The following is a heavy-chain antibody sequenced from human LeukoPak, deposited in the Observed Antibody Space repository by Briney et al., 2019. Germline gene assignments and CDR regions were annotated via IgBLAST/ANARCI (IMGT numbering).Heavy chain of an antibody. J-gene: IGHJ4*02. CDR3: ARDSSGYYYLYYFDY. CDR2: INAGNGNT. D-gene: IGHD3-22*01. Sequence: ASVKVSCKASGGTFGSYAMHWVRQAPGQRLEWMGWINAGNGNTKYSQKFQGRVTITRDTSASTAYMELSSLRSEDTAVYYCARDSSGYYYLYYFDYWGQGTLVTVSS. V-gene: IGHV1-3*01. CDR1: GGTFGSYA.